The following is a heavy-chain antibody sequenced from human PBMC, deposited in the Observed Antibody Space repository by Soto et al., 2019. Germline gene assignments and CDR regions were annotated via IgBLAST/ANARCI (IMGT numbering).Heavy chain of an antibody. Sequence: VGSLRLSCAASGFTFSSYWMSWVRQAPGKGLEWVANIKEDGSEKYYVDSVKGRFTISRDNAKNSLYLQMNSLRAEDTAVYYCARTTVVAAYIYWGQGTLVTVSS. CDR3: ARTTVVAAYIY. CDR1: GFTFSSYW. CDR2: IKEDGSEK. V-gene: IGHV3-7*03. D-gene: IGHD2-15*01. J-gene: IGHJ4*02.